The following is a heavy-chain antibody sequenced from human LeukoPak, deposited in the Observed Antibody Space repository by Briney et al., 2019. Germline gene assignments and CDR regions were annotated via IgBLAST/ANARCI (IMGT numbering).Heavy chain of an antibody. D-gene: IGHD6-19*01. V-gene: IGHV3-48*04. Sequence: GGSLRLSCAASGFDFSTYSIDWVRQAPGKGLEWVSYISSSSSNIYHADSVKGRFTISRDNAKNSLHLQMNSLRAEDTAVYYCARVGRSGWTVYYWGQGTLVTVST. CDR2: ISSSSSNI. CDR3: ARVGRSGWTVYY. J-gene: IGHJ4*02. CDR1: GFDFSTYS.